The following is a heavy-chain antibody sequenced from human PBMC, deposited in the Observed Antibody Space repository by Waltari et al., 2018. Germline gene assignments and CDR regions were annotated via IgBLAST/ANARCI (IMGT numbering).Heavy chain of an antibody. Sequence: QLQLQESGPGLVKPSETLSLTCTVSAGSISSSSYSLGWIRRPPGKGLEWIGSIYYSGSTYYNPSLKSRVTISVDTSKNQFSLKLSSVTAADTAVYYCARPSQAGEDNWFDPWGQGTLVTVSS. V-gene: IGHV4-39*01. CDR3: ARPSQAGEDNWFDP. CDR2: IYYSGST. CDR1: AGSISSSSYS. J-gene: IGHJ5*02. D-gene: IGHD7-27*01.